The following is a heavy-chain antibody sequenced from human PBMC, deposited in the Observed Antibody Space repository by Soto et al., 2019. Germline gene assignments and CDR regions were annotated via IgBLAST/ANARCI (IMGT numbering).Heavy chain of an antibody. Sequence: EVQLLESGGGLVQPGGSLRLSCAASGFTFSSYAMSWVRQAPGKGLEWVSAISGSGGSTYYADSVKGRFTISRDNSKNTLYLQMNSLRAEETAVYYCARPGGTMVRGVIIKRSWYFDLWGRGTLVTVSS. D-gene: IGHD3-10*01. J-gene: IGHJ2*01. CDR2: ISGSGGST. CDR1: GFTFSSYA. CDR3: ARPGGTMVRGVIIKRSWYFDL. V-gene: IGHV3-23*01.